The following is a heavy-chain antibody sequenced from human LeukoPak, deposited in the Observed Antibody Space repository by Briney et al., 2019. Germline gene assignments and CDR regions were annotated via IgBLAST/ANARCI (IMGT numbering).Heavy chain of an antibody. V-gene: IGHV4-59*01. Sequence: SETLSLTCTVSGGSISSYYWSWIRQPPGKGLEWIGYIYYSGSTNYNPSLKSRVTISVDTSKNQFSLKLSSVTAADTAVYYCATYPDYDYALGFDYWGQGTLVTVSS. CDR1: GGSISSYY. CDR2: IYYSGST. CDR3: ATYPDYDYALGFDY. D-gene: IGHD3-16*01. J-gene: IGHJ4*02.